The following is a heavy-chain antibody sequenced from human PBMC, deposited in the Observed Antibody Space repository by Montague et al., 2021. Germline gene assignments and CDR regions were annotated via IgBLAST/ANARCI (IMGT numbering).Heavy chain of an antibody. CDR1: GFTFSSYW. J-gene: IGHJ4*02. V-gene: IGHV3-74*01. Sequence: SLSLSFSASGFTFSSYWMHWFRQAPGKGLVWVSRISTDGSSTTYADSVKGRFTTSRDNAKNMLYLQMNSLRAEDTAVYYCTFYKFRETPRGFDYWGQGALVTVSA. D-gene: IGHD3-10*01. CDR3: TFYKFRETPRGFDY. CDR2: ISTDGSST.